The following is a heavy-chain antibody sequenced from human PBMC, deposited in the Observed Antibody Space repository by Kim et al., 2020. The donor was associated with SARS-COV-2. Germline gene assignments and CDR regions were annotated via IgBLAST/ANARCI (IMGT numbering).Heavy chain of an antibody. Sequence: YAQKIQGRVTMTTDTSTSTAYMELRSLRSDDTAVYYCARKGSSDILTSDYWGQGTLVTVSS. D-gene: IGHD3-9*01. CDR3: ARKGSSDILTSDY. J-gene: IGHJ4*02. V-gene: IGHV1-18*01.